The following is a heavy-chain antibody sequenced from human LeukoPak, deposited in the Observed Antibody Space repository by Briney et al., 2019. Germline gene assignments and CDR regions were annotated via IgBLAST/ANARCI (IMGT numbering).Heavy chain of an antibody. D-gene: IGHD2-21*02. J-gene: IGHJ4*02. V-gene: IGHV4-59*01. CDR1: GGSISSYY. Sequence: PSETLSLTCTVSGGSISSYYWSWIRRPPGKGLEWIGDIYYSGTTNYNPSLKSPVTISIDTSKNQFSLKLSSVTAADTAVYYCARGGTRDGGHYSDYWGQGTLVTVAS. CDR3: ARGGTRDGGHYSDY. CDR2: IYYSGTT.